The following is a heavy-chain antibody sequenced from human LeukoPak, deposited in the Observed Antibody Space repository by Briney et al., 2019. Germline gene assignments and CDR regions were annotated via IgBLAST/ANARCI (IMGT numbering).Heavy chain of an antibody. V-gene: IGHV3-53*01. Sequence: GGSLRLSCAVSGFTFSSNYMSWVRQAPGKGLEWVSVIYSGGSTYYADSVKGRFTISRDNSKNTLYLQMNSLRAEDTAVYYCARDVVSVPGTGTFDYWGQGTLVTVSS. J-gene: IGHJ4*02. D-gene: IGHD6-19*01. CDR2: IYSGGST. CDR1: GFTFSSNY. CDR3: ARDVVSVPGTGTFDY.